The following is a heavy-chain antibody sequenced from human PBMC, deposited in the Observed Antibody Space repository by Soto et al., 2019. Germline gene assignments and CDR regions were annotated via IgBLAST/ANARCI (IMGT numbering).Heavy chain of an antibody. D-gene: IGHD2-15*01. CDR3: ARVGKAAAARPYFYHAMDV. CDR2: IYYSGST. CDR1: GGSISSTDYY. V-gene: IGHV4-30-4*01. J-gene: IGHJ6*02. Sequence: QVQLQESGPRLVQPSQTLSLVCTFSGGSISSTDYYWSWIRQPPGEGLEWIGYIYYSGSTYYNPSLKSRITISVDTSKNQFSLKRSSVTAADTAMYYCARVGKAAAARPYFYHAMDVWGQGTTVTVSS.